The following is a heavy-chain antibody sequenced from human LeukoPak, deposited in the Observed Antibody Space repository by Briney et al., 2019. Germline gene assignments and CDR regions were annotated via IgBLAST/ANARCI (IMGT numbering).Heavy chain of an antibody. Sequence: GGSLRLSCAASGFTFSSYGMHWVRQAPGKGLEWASAISGSGGSTYYADSVKGRFTISRDNSKNTLYLQMNSLRAEDTAVYYCAKGDYGEPYGDYFDYWGQGTLVTVSS. CDR1: GFTFSSYG. CDR3: AKGDYGEPYGDYFDY. CDR2: ISGSGGST. J-gene: IGHJ4*02. V-gene: IGHV3-23*01. D-gene: IGHD4-17*01.